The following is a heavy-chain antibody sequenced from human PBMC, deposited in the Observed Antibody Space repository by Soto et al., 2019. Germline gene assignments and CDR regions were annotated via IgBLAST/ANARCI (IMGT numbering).Heavy chain of an antibody. CDR1: GASVSSDYYY. CDR2: IYNSGST. D-gene: IGHD1-26*01. CDR3: ARGPSGDKVDY. J-gene: IGHJ4*02. V-gene: IGHV4-30-4*01. Sequence: QVQLQESGPGLVEPSQTLSLTCTVSGASVSSDYYYWSWIRQPPGRGLEWIGHIYNSGSTYSNPSLTSRVTVSLDTPKNQFSRNRSSVTAADTAVYYCARGPSGDKVDYWGQGTLVTVSS.